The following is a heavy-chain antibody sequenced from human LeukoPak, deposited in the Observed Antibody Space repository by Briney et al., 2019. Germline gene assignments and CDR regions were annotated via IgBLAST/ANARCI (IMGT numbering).Heavy chain of an antibody. CDR2: IKSKTDGGTT. Sequence: GGFLRLSCAASGFTFSNAWMSWVRQAPGKGLEWVGRIKSKTDGGTTDYAAPVKGRFTISRDDSKNTLYLQMNSLKTEDTAVYYCTTDLKNYDSSWDYWGQGTLVTVSS. J-gene: IGHJ4*02. CDR1: GFTFSNAW. V-gene: IGHV3-15*01. CDR3: TTDLKNYDSSWDY. D-gene: IGHD3-22*01.